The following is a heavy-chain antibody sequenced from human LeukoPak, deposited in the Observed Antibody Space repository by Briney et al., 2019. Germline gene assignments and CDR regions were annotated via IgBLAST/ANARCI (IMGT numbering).Heavy chain of an antibody. CDR2: ISYSGST. Sequence: PSETLSLTCTVSGGSISNYCWSWIRQPPGKGLEWIGYISYSGSTNYNPSLKSRVTISVDTSKNQFSLKLSSVTAADTAVYYCARERDAYNSGRFDYWGQGTLVTVSS. V-gene: IGHV4-59*01. CDR3: ARERDAYNSGRFDY. CDR1: GGSISNYC. J-gene: IGHJ4*02. D-gene: IGHD1-1*01.